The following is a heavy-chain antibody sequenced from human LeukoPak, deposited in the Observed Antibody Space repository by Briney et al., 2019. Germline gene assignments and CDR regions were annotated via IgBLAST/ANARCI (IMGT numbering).Heavy chain of an antibody. J-gene: IGHJ4*02. CDR2: IKQDGSEE. CDR3: ATRNNGCPYH. D-gene: IGHD5-24*01. V-gene: IGHV3-7*01. CDR1: GFTFTTYW. Sequence: GGSLRLSCAASGFTFTTYWMMWVRLAPGKGLEWVAKIKQDGSEEYYVDSVRGRFTISRDNAKNSVYLQINSLRAEDTAVYYCATRNNGCPYHWGQGTLVTVSS.